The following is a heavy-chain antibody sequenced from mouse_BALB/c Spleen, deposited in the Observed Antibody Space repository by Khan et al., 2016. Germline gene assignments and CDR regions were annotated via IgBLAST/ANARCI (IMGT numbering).Heavy chain of an antibody. J-gene: IGHJ3*01. Sequence: VQLKESGPELVKPGASVKVSCKASGYSITDYNMYWVKQSHGKSLEWIGYIDPYNGGTSYNQKFKDKATLTVDKSSSTAFMHLNSLTSEDSAVYYCARDYYGSSYVTLFAYWGQATLVTVSA. V-gene: IGHV1S135*01. CDR1: GYSITDYN. D-gene: IGHD1-1*01. CDR2: IDPYNGGT. CDR3: ARDYYGSSYVTLFAY.